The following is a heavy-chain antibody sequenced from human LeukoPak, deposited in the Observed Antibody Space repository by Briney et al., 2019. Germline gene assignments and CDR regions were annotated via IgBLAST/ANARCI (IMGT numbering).Heavy chain of an antibody. CDR1: GYSFTSYW. J-gene: IGHJ5*02. Sequence: GESLKISCKGSGYSFTSYWISWVRQMPGKGLEWMGRIDPSDSYTNYSPSFQGHVTISADKSISTAYLQWSSLKASDTAVYYCARQGHYYDSSGYYNWFDPWGQGTLVTVSS. CDR2: IDPSDSYT. D-gene: IGHD3-22*01. CDR3: ARQGHYYDSSGYYNWFDP. V-gene: IGHV5-10-1*01.